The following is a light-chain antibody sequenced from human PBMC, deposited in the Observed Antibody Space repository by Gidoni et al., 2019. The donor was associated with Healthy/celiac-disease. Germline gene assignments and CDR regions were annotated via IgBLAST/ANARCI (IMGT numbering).Light chain of an antibody. CDR1: QSVSSN. Sequence: EIVTTQSPATLSVSPGERATLSCRASQSVSSNLAGYQQKPGQAPRLLIYGASTRATGIPARFSGSGSGTEFTLTISSLQSEDFAVYYCQQYNNWPRTFGQGTKVEIK. J-gene: IGKJ1*01. CDR2: GAS. V-gene: IGKV3-15*01. CDR3: QQYNNWPRT.